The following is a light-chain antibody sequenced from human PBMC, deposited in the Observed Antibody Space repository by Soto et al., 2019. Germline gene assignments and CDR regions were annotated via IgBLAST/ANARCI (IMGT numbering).Light chain of an antibody. J-gene: IGLJ2*01. CDR2: GNS. V-gene: IGLV1-40*01. CDR1: SSNIGAGYD. CDR3: QSYDSSLSASV. Sequence: QSVLTQAPSVSGVPGQRVTISCTGRSSNIGAGYDVHWYQQLPGTAPKLLMYGNSNRPSGVPDRFSGSKSGTSASLAITGLQAEDEADYYCQSYDSSLSASVFGGGTKLTVL.